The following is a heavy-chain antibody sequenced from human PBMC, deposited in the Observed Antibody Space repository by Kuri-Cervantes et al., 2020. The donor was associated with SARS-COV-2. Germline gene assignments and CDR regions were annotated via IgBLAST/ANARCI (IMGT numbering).Heavy chain of an antibody. J-gene: IGHJ4*02. CDR1: GLTFSSYA. V-gene: IGHV3-48*01. CDR3: ARGKYYDFWIGYYGPIDY. D-gene: IGHD3-3*01. CDR2: ISSSSSTI. Sequence: GESMSLSCAVSGLTFSSYAMSWVRQAPGEGLEWVSYISSSSSTICYADSVKGRFTISRDNAKNSLYLQMNSLGAEDTAVYYCARGKYYDFWIGYYGPIDYWGQGTLVTVSS.